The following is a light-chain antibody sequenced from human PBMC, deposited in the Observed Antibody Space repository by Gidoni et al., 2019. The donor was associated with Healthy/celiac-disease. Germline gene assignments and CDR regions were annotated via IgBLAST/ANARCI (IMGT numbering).Light chain of an antibody. CDR3: QQSYSTPFT. J-gene: IGKJ3*01. Sequence: IQRTQSPSSLSASVGDRVTITCRASQSISSYLNWYQQKQGKAPKLLIYAASSLQSGVPSRFSGSGSGTDFTLTISSLQPEDFATYYCQQSYSTPFTFGPGTKVDIK. V-gene: IGKV1-39*01. CDR2: AAS. CDR1: QSISSY.